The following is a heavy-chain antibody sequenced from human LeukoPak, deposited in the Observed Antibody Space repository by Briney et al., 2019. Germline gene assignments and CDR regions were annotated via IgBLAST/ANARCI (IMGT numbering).Heavy chain of an antibody. Sequence: PSETLSLTCTVSGGSISSYYWSWIRQPPGKGLEWIGYIYYSGSTNYNPSLKSRVTISVDTSKNQFSLKLSSVTAADTAVYYCARVPYAPDNWFDPWGQGTLVTVSS. CDR2: IYYSGST. CDR3: ARVPYAPDNWFDP. V-gene: IGHV4-59*01. CDR1: GGSISSYY. D-gene: IGHD2-2*01. J-gene: IGHJ5*02.